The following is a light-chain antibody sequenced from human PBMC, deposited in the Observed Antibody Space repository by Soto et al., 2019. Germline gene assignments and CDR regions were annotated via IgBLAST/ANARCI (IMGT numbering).Light chain of an antibody. CDR1: QSISIW. CDR2: DAC. Sequence: DIQMTQSPSSLSASVGDRVTISCRASQSISIWLAWYQQKPGKAPKLLIYDACSLESGVPSRFSGSGSGKEFTLTISRLQPDDFATYYCQQYNSNWTFGQGTKVDIK. J-gene: IGKJ1*01. V-gene: IGKV1-5*01. CDR3: QQYNSNWT.